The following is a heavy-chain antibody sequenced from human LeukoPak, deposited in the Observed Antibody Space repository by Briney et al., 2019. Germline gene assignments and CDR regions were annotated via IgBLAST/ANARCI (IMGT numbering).Heavy chain of an antibody. D-gene: IGHD2-2*01. CDR1: GGSISSSSYY. Sequence: SETLSLTCTVSGGSISSSSYYWVWLRQPPGKGLEWIGSIYYSGSTYHNPSLKSRVTISVDTSKNQFSLKLSSVTAADTAVYYCARQGLSGGYCSSTSCSRVYNWFDPWGQGTLVTVSS. CDR3: ARQGLSGGYCSSTSCSRVYNWFDP. J-gene: IGHJ5*02. CDR2: IYYSGST. V-gene: IGHV4-39*01.